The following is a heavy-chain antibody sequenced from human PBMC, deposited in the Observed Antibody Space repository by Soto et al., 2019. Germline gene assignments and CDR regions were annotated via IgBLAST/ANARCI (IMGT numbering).Heavy chain of an antibody. Sequence: GGCRTFIRKPPRKALEWIGHTYHSGNPYYNPSLKSRVLISVDRSKNQFSLKLSSVKAADTAVYYCDSATYGDSVGSFDPWGTATPVT. CDR1: GGC. CDR2: TYHSGNP. CDR3: DSATYGDSVGSFDP. V-gene: IGHV4-30-2*01. D-gene: IGHD4-17*01. J-gene: IGHJ5*02.